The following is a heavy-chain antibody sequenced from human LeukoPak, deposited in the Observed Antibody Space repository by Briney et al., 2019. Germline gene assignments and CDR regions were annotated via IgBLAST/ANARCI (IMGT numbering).Heavy chain of an antibody. CDR2: ISSSRSYI. Sequence: GGSLRLSCAASGFTFNSYSMNWVRQAPGKGLEWVSSISSSRSYIYYADSVKGRFTISRDNAKNSLYLQMNSLRAEDTAVYYCASTPYYDFWSGYLESDYWGQGTLVTVSS. CDR1: GFTFNSYS. D-gene: IGHD3-3*01. V-gene: IGHV3-21*01. J-gene: IGHJ4*02. CDR3: ASTPYYDFWSGYLESDY.